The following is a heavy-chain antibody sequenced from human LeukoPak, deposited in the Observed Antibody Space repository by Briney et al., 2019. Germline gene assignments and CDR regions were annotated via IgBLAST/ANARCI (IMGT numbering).Heavy chain of an antibody. CDR2: ISGRGVST. Sequence: PGGSLRLSCAASGFTFSSYAMSWVRQAPGKGLEWVSGISGRGVSTYYADSVKGRFTISRDNSKNTLYLQMNSLRAEDTAVYYCAKAFAVAGTGDYFDQWGQGTLVTVSS. J-gene: IGHJ4*02. CDR1: GFTFSSYA. CDR3: AKAFAVAGTGDYFDQ. D-gene: IGHD6-19*01. V-gene: IGHV3-23*01.